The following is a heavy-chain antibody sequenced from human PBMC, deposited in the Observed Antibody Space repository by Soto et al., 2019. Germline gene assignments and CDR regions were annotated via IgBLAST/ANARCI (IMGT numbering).Heavy chain of an antibody. CDR1: GYTFTSYG. CDR3: ARVYRITMVRGELSEY. J-gene: IGHJ4*02. D-gene: IGHD3-10*01. Sequence: QVQLVQSGAEVKKPGASVKVSCKASGYTFTSYGISWVRQAPGQGLEWMGWISADNGNTNYAQKLQGRVTMTTDTSTSTACMELRSLRSDDTAVYYCARVYRITMVRGELSEYWGQGTLVTVSS. CDR2: ISADNGNT. V-gene: IGHV1-18*01.